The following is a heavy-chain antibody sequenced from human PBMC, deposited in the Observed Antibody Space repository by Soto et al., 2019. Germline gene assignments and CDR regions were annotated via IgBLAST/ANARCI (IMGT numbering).Heavy chain of an antibody. Sequence: GESLKISCKGSGYSFTTYWIGWVRQTPGKGLEWMGIIYPGDSDTRYSPSFQGQVTISADKSISTAYLQWSSLKASDTAIYYCARQLYCTSTSCYRAIDYWGQGTLVTVSS. CDR1: GYSFTTYW. V-gene: IGHV5-51*01. CDR3: ARQLYCTSTSCYRAIDY. J-gene: IGHJ4*02. CDR2: IYPGDSDT. D-gene: IGHD2-2*02.